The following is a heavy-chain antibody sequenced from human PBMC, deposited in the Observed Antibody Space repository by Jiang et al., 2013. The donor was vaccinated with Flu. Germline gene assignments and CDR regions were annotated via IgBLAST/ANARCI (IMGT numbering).Heavy chain of an antibody. CDR1: GGAISNKDYF. CDR3: ASEFWGATTREFDH. CDR2: KFFSGAM. Sequence: GSGLVKPSETLSLTCTVSGGAISNKDYFWAWIRQSPGKGLEWIASKFFSGAMYFNSSLKSRTTISVDTSRNEFSLRLDSVTAADTAVYFCASEFWGATTREFDHWGQGTLVTVSS. V-gene: IGHV4-39*02. J-gene: IGHJ4*02. D-gene: IGHD1-26*01.